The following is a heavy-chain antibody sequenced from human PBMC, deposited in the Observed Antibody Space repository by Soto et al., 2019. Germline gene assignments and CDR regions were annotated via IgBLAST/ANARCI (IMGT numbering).Heavy chain of an antibody. V-gene: IGHV1-18*01. J-gene: IGHJ4*02. CDR3: ARDLTGTPVY. D-gene: IGHD3-9*01. CDR1: GYTFTSYG. CDR2: ISAYNGNT. Sequence: QVQLVQSGAEVKKPGASVKVSCKASGYTFTSYGISWVRQAPGQGLEWMGWISAYNGNTNYAQKTQGRVTTTTDTSTSTAYMDLRRMRSDDTAVYSCARDLTGTPVYWGQGTLVTVSS.